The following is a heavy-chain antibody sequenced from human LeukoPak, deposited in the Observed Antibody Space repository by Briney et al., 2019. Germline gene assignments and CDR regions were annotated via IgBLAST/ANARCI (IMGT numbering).Heavy chain of an antibody. CDR2: ISSSGSTI. CDR3: ARDDTVIHFDY. D-gene: IGHD3-16*02. J-gene: IGHJ4*02. V-gene: IGHV3-48*03. Sequence: GGSLRLSCAASGFTFSSYEMNWVRQAPGKGLAWVSYISSSGSTIYYADSVKGRFTISRDNAKNSLYLQMNSLRAEDTAVYYCARDDTVIHFDYWGQGTLVTVSS. CDR1: GFTFSSYE.